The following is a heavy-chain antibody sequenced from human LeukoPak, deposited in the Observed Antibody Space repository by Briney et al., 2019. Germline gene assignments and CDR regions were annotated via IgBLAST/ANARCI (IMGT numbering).Heavy chain of an antibody. CDR3: ARGSLWGSFDY. CDR1: GFTFSNYW. CDR2: INSDGSNT. J-gene: IGHJ4*02. V-gene: IGHV3-74*01. D-gene: IGHD7-27*01. Sequence: QPGGSLRLSCAASGFTFSNYWMYWVRQVPGEGLVWVSRINSDGSNTDYADSVRGRFTISRDNPKNTLYLQMNSLRAEDTAVYYCARGSLWGSFDYWGQGTLVTVSS.